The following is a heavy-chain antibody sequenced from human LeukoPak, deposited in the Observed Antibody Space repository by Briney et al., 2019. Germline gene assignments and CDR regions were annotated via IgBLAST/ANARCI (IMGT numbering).Heavy chain of an antibody. CDR3: ARHSSSWSPFDY. D-gene: IGHD6-13*01. J-gene: IGHJ4*02. CDR2: VYHSGNT. CDR1: GGSISSHF. V-gene: IGHV4-59*08. Sequence: SETLSLTCTVSGGSISSHFWSWMRQPPGKGLEWIGYVYHSGNTYYNTSLKSRVTISVDTSKTQFPLRLTSVTAADTAVYYCARHSSSWSPFDYWGQGTLVIVSS.